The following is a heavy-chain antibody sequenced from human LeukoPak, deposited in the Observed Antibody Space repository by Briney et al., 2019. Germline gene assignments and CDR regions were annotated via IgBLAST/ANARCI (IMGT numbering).Heavy chain of an antibody. D-gene: IGHD6-19*01. CDR1: GFTVSSNY. CDR3: ARLRYSSGPLGF. V-gene: IGHV3-66*01. CDR2: LDSGGNT. J-gene: IGHJ4*02. Sequence: GGSLRLSCAASGFTVSSNYMSWVRQAPGKGLEWVSSLDSGGNTYYADSVKGRFSLSRDNSKNTLYLQMTSLRAEDTAVYYCARLRYSSGPLGFWGQGTLVTVSS.